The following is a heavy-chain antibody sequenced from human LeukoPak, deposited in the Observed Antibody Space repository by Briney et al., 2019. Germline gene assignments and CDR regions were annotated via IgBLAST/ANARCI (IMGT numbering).Heavy chain of an antibody. CDR3: ARGSSSWYTQELFYFDY. J-gene: IGHJ4*02. D-gene: IGHD6-13*01. V-gene: IGHV4-34*01. CDR2: INHSGST. CDR1: GGSFSGHY. Sequence: SETLSLTCAVYGGSFSGHYWSWIRQPPGKGLEWIGEINHSGSTNYNPSLKSRVTISVDTSKNQFSLKLSSVTAADTAVYYCARGSSSWYTQELFYFDYWGQGTLVTVSS.